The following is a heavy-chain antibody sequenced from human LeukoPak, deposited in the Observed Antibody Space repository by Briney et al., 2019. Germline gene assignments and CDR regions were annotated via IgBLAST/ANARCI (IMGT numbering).Heavy chain of an antibody. J-gene: IGHJ6*02. Sequence: PGGSLRLSCAASGFTVSSNYMSWVRQAPGKGLERVSVIYSGGSTYYADSVKGRFTISRHNSKNTLYLQMNSLRAEDTAVYYCARSGSYYYYYGMDVWGQGTTVTVSS. CDR3: ARSGSYYYYYGMDV. CDR1: GFTVSSNY. D-gene: IGHD1-26*01. V-gene: IGHV3-53*04. CDR2: IYSGGST.